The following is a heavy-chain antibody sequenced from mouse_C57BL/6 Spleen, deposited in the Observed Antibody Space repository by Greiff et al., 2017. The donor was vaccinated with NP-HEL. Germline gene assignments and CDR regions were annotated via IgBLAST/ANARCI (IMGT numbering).Heavy chain of an antibody. V-gene: IGHV1-80*01. CDR3: AREDDDIDY. CDR1: GYAFSSYW. Sequence: QVQLQQSGAELVKPGASVNISCKASGYAFSSYWMNWVKQRPGKGLEWIGQFYPGDVDSNYTGKCKGKATRTAEKSSSTAYMQLRSLNTEDSAVYFSAREDDDIDYGGQGTTLTVSS. CDR2: FYPGDVDS. D-gene: IGHD2-12*01. J-gene: IGHJ2*01.